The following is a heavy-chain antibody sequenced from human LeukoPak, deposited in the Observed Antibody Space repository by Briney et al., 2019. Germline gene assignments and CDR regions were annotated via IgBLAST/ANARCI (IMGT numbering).Heavy chain of an antibody. CDR1: GGTFSSYA. V-gene: IGHV1-69*04. D-gene: IGHD6-6*01. Sequence: SVKVSCKASGGTFSSYAISWVRQAPGQGLEWMGRIIPILGIANYALKFQGRVTITTDESTSTAYMELSSLRSEDTAVYYCARAPAYSSSARSYYYYYYMDVWGKGTTVTVSS. CDR2: IIPILGIA. J-gene: IGHJ6*03. CDR3: ARAPAYSSSARSYYYYYYMDV.